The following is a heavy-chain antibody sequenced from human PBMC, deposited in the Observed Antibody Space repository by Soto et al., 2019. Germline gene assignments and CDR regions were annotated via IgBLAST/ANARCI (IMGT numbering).Heavy chain of an antibody. CDR2: IYYSGST. Sequence: SETLSLTCTVSGGSISSGGYYWIWIRQHPGKGLEWIGYIYYSGSTYYNPSLKSRVTISVDTSKNQFSLKLSSVTAADTAVYYCARAVVPAAMSLYYYYYMDVWGKGTTVTVSS. J-gene: IGHJ6*03. V-gene: IGHV4-31*03. CDR3: ARAVVPAAMSLYYYYYMDV. D-gene: IGHD2-2*01. CDR1: GGSISSGGYY.